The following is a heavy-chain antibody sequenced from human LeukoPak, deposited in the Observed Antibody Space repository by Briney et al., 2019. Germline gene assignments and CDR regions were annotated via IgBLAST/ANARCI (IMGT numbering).Heavy chain of an antibody. CDR3: ARDSYDFWSGHIDY. Sequence: ASVKVSCKASGYTFTSYDINWVRQATGQGLEWMGWMNPNSGNTDYAQKLQGRVTMTTDTSTSTAYMELRSLRSDDTAVYYCARDSYDFWSGHIDYWGQGTLVTVSS. CDR2: MNPNSGNT. J-gene: IGHJ4*02. D-gene: IGHD3-3*01. CDR1: GYTFTSYD. V-gene: IGHV1-8*01.